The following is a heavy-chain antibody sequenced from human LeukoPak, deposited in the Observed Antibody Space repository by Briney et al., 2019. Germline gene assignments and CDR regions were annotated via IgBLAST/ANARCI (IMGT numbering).Heavy chain of an antibody. CDR1: GYTFTGYY. CDR2: INPNSGGT. V-gene: IGHV1-2*02. D-gene: IGHD3-16*01. J-gene: IGHJ6*03. Sequence: ASVKVSCKASGYTFTGYYMHWVRRAPGQGLEWMGWINPNSGGTNYAQKFQGRVTMTRDTSISTAYMELSRLRSDDTAVYYCARDFGWSPYYYYYMDVWGKGTTVTISS. CDR3: ARDFGWSPYYYYYMDV.